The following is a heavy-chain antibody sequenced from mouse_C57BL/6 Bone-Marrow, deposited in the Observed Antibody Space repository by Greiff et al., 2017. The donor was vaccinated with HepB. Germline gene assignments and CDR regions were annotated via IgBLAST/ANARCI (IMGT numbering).Heavy chain of an antibody. J-gene: IGHJ2*01. CDR3: AKSPYYYGSRDYFDY. V-gene: IGHV1-80*01. CDR2: IYPGDGGT. Sequence: VKLVESGAELVKPGASVKISCKASGYAFSSYWMNWVKQRPGKGLEWIGQIYPGDGGTNYNGKFKGKATLTADKSSSTAYMQLSSLTSEDSAVYFCAKSPYYYGSRDYFDYWGQGTTLTVSS. CDR1: GYAFSSYW. D-gene: IGHD1-1*01.